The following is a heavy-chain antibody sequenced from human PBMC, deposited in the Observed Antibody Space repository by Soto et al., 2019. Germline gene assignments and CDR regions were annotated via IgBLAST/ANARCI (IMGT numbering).Heavy chain of an antibody. D-gene: IGHD3-22*01. V-gene: IGHV4-59*01. J-gene: IGHJ4*02. CDR1: GCSINSDY. CDR2: ISYSGTT. Sequence: SETLSLTCTVSGCSINSDYWSWIRQPPGERLEWIGYISYSGTTKYNPSLKSRGTISKDTSNNQFSLNLRSVTAADTAVYYCATGFNYNDRGTLMLDYWGQGTLVTVSS. CDR3: ATGFNYNDRGTLMLDY.